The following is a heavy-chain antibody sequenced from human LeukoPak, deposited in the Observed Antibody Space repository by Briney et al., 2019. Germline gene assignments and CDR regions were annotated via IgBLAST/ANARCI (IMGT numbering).Heavy chain of an antibody. CDR1: GFTFSSYS. CDR3: ARVEMATIRGGGDY. Sequence: PGGSLRLSCAASGFTFSSYSMNWVRQAPGKGLEWVSSISSSSSYIYYADSVKGRFTISRDNAKNSLYLQMNSLRAEDTAVYYCARVEMATIRGGGDYWGQGTLVTVSS. V-gene: IGHV3-21*01. J-gene: IGHJ4*02. D-gene: IGHD5-24*01. CDR2: ISSSSSYI.